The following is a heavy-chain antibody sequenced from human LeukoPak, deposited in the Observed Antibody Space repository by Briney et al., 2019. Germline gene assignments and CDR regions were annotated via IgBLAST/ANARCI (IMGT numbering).Heavy chain of an antibody. J-gene: IGHJ4*02. CDR2: ISSSSSTI. V-gene: IGHV3-48*01. CDR1: GFTFSSYS. Sequence: GGSLRLSCAASGFTFSSYSMNWVRQAPGKGLEWVSYISSSSSTIYYADSVKGRFTISRDNSKNTLYLQMNSLRAEDTAVYYCARELGYSYGYYFDYWGQGTLVTVSS. D-gene: IGHD5-18*01. CDR3: ARELGYSYGYYFDY.